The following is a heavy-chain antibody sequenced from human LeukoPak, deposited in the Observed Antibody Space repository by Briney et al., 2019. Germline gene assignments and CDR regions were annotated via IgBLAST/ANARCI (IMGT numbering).Heavy chain of an antibody. V-gene: IGHV4-39*01. CDR2: IFHSGST. CDR1: GGSISSSSSY. Sequence: SETLSLTCTVSGGSISSSSSYWSWIRQPPGKWLERLGSIFHSGSTYYSPSFKSRVTISADPSTNPYSLRLPSVTAADTAVYYCAGWSSGSSAYDIWGHGTMVTVSS. CDR3: AGWSSGSSAYDI. D-gene: IGHD1-14*01. J-gene: IGHJ3*02.